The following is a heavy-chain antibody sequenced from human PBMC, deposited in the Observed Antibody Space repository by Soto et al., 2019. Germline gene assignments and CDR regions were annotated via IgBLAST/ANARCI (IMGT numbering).Heavy chain of an antibody. J-gene: IGHJ4*02. V-gene: IGHV4-39*01. CDR2: IYYSGST. CDR3: APVGIGTKTVDY. D-gene: IGHD1-26*01. CDR1: GGSVSSSTYY. Sequence: SETLSLTCIVSGGSVSSSTYYWAWIRQFPGKGLEWIGSIYYSGSTYYNPSLKSRITISIDRSKNQFSLKLTSVTAADTAVYYCAPVGIGTKTVDYSGQGTLVTVSS.